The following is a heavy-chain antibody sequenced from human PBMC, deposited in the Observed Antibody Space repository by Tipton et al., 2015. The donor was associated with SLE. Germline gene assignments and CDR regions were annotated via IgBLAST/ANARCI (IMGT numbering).Heavy chain of an antibody. Sequence: GSLRLSCTISGFTFDDYAMHWVRQAPGKGLEYVSAISNNGGNPYYANSVKGRFTISRDDSKNMLYLQMGSLRDEDMGVYYCARRATTNSYDYWSRGTLVTVSS. CDR2: ISNNGGNP. D-gene: IGHD1-26*01. CDR1: GFTFDDYA. V-gene: IGHV3-64*01. CDR3: ARRATTNSYDY. J-gene: IGHJ4*02.